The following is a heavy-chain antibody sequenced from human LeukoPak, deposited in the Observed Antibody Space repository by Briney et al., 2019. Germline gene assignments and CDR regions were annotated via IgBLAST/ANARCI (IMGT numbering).Heavy chain of an antibody. D-gene: IGHD3-10*01. CDR3: ARDQYYGSGSSLDY. Sequence: GGSLRLSCAASGFTFSSYEMNWVRQAPGKGLEWVSYISSSGSTIYYADSVKGRFTISRDNAKNSLYLQMNSLRAEDTAVYYCARDQYYGSGSSLDYWGQGTLVTVSS. J-gene: IGHJ4*02. V-gene: IGHV3-48*03. CDR1: GFTFSSYE. CDR2: ISSSGSTI.